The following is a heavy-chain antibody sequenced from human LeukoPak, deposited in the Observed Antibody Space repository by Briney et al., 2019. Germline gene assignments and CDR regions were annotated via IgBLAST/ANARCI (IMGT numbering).Heavy chain of an antibody. CDR1: GFTFSSYW. J-gene: IGHJ4*02. D-gene: IGHD6-19*01. CDR2: IKQEGSEK. Sequence: GGSLRLSCAASGFTFSSYWMSWVRQAPGKGLEWLANIKQEGSEKYYVDSVKGRFTISRDNAKNSLYLQMNSLRAEDTAVYYCARVYSSGWYYLDYWGQGTLVTVSS. CDR3: ARVYSSGWYYLDY. V-gene: IGHV3-7*01.